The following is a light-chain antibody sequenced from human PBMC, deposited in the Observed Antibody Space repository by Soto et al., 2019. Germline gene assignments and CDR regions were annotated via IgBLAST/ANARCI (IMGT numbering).Light chain of an antibody. CDR3: KQYGSSPPWT. CDR1: TRVGRR. V-gene: IGKV3-20*01. J-gene: IGKJ1*01. Sequence: IVLTESPATLYSSPRERAXLSCRASTRVGRRLAWYRTRSGRAPRLXIHDASSRATAIQERFSGSGSGRDSALIISRLEPEDFAVYYCKQYGSSPPWTFGQGTKVDIK. CDR2: DAS.